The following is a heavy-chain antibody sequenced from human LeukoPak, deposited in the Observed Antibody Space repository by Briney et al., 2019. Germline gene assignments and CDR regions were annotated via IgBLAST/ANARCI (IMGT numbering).Heavy chain of an antibody. Sequence: GGSLRLSCAASGFTFSGSAMHWVRQASGKGLEWVGRIRSKANSYATAYAASVKGRFTISRDDSKNTAYLQMNSLKTEDTAVYYCTRLGERALDYWGQGTLVTVSS. J-gene: IGHJ4*02. CDR3: TRLGERALDY. CDR1: GFTFSGSA. D-gene: IGHD3-10*01. CDR2: IRSKANSYAT. V-gene: IGHV3-73*01.